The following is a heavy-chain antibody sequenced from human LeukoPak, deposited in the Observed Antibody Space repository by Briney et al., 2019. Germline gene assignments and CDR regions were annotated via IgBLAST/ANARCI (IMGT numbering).Heavy chain of an antibody. V-gene: IGHV4-31*03. CDR1: GGSISSGGYY. J-gene: IGHJ4*02. Sequence: PSETLSLTCTVSGGSISSGGYYWSWIRQHPGKGLEWIGYIYYSGSTYYNPSLKSRVTISVDTSKNQFSLKLSSVTAADTAVYYCARDVRSSGWYGISYYFDYWGQGTLVTVSS. CDR3: ARDVRSSGWYGISYYFDY. CDR2: IYYSGST. D-gene: IGHD6-19*01.